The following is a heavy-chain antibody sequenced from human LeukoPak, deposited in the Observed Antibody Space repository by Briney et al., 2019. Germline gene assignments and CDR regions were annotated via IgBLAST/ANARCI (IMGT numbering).Heavy chain of an antibody. CDR2: IIPIFGTA. Sequence: GSSVKVSCKASGGTLSSYAISWVRQAPGQGLEWMGGIIPIFGTANYAQKFQGRVTITADESTSTAYMELSSLRSEDTAVYYCARVVYYYDSSGYYFDYWGQGTLVTVSS. D-gene: IGHD3-22*01. CDR3: ARVVYYYDSSGYYFDY. CDR1: GGTLSSYA. V-gene: IGHV1-69*01. J-gene: IGHJ4*02.